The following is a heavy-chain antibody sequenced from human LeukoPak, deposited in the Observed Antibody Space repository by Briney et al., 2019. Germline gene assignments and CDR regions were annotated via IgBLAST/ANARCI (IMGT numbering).Heavy chain of an antibody. V-gene: IGHV1-18*01. CDR1: GGTFSSYA. CDR3: ARDLNVRGADY. Sequence: ASVKVSCKASGGTFSSYAISWVRQAPGQGLEWMGWISAYNGNTNYAQKLQGRVTMTTDTSTSTAYMELRSLRSDDTAVYYCARDLNVRGADYWGQGTLVTVSS. J-gene: IGHJ4*02. D-gene: IGHD3-10*01. CDR2: ISAYNGNT.